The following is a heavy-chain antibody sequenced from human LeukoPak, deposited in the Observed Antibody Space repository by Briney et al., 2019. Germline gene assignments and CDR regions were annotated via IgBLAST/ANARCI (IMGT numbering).Heavy chain of an antibody. Sequence: PSETLSLTCTVSGGSISSSSYYWGWIRQPPRKGLEWIGSIYYSGSTYYNPSLKSRVTISVDTSKNHFSLKLSSVTAADTAVYYCARSYSSSWVSYWGQGTLVTVSS. D-gene: IGHD6-13*01. V-gene: IGHV4-39*02. CDR3: ARSYSSSWVSY. CDR2: IYYSGST. CDR1: GGSISSSSYY. J-gene: IGHJ4*02.